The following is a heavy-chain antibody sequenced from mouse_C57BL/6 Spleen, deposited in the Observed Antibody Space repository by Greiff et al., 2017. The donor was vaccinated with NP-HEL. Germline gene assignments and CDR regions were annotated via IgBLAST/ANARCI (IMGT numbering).Heavy chain of an antibody. CDR3: ARIDYGYAMDY. CDR1: GYTFTSYW. Sequence: QVQLQQPGAELVKPGASVKMSCKASGYTFTSYWITWVKQRPGQGLEWIGDIYPGSGSTNYNEKFKSKATLTVDTSSSTAYMQLSSLTSEDAAVYYCARIDYGYAMDYWGQGTSVTVSS. CDR2: IYPGSGST. J-gene: IGHJ4*01. D-gene: IGHD2-4*01. V-gene: IGHV1-55*01.